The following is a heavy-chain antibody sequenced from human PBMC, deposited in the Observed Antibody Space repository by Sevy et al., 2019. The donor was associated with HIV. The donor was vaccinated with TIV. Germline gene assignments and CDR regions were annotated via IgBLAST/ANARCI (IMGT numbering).Heavy chain of an antibody. J-gene: IGHJ5*02. CDR2: ISYDGSNK. CDR1: GFTFSSYG. D-gene: IGHD6-19*01. CDR3: AKGGQWLVRDWFDP. Sequence: GGSLRLSCAASGFTFSSYGMHWVRQAPGKGLDWVTVISYDGSNKYYADSVKGGFTISRDNSKNTLYLQMNSLRVEDTAVYYCAKGGQWLVRDWFDPWGQGTLVTVSS. V-gene: IGHV3-30*18.